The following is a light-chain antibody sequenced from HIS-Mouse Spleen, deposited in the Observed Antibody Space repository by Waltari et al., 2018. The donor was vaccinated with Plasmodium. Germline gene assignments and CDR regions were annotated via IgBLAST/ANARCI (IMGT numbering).Light chain of an antibody. CDR2: SNN. CDR3: AAWDDSLNGPV. Sequence: QSVLTQPPSASGTPGQRVTISCSGSSSNLGSNTVTWYQQLPGTAPKLLIYSNNQRPSGVPDRFSGSKSGTSASLAISGLQSEDEADYYCAAWDDSLNGPVFGEGTKLTVL. J-gene: IGLJ3*02. CDR1: SSNLGSNT. V-gene: IGLV1-44*01.